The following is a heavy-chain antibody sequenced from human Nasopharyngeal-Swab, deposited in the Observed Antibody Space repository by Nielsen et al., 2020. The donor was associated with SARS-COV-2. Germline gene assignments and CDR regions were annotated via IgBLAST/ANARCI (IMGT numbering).Heavy chain of an antibody. CDR2: INHSGST. J-gene: IGHJ4*02. CDR1: GGSFSGYY. V-gene: IGHV4-34*01. CDR3: ARVRPMIYSSGSNFDY. Sequence: SETLSPTCAVYGGSFSGYYWSWIRQPPGKGLEWIGEINHSGSTNYNPSLKSRVTISVDTSKNQFSLKLSSVTAADTAVYYCARVRPMIYSSGSNFDYWGQGTLVTVSS. D-gene: IGHD6-19*01.